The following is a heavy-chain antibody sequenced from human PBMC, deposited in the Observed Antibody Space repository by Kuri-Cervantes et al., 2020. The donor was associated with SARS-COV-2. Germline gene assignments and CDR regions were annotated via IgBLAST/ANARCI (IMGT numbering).Heavy chain of an antibody. V-gene: IGHV3-30-3*01. CDR2: ISYDGSNK. CDR3: AKDQDLVVVPPAMFGMDV. Sequence: GGSLRLSCAASGFTFSSYAMHWVRQAPGKGLEWVAVISYDGSNKYYADSVKGRFTISRDNSKNTPYLQMNSLRAEDTAVYYCAKDQDLVVVPPAMFGMDVWGQGTTVTVSS. D-gene: IGHD2-2*01. CDR1: GFTFSSYA. J-gene: IGHJ6*02.